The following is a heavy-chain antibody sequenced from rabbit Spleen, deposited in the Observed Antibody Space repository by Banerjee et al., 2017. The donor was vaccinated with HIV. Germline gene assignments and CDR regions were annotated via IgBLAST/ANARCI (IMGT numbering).Heavy chain of an antibody. CDR2: IYGGSTGSI. Sequence: QEQLVESGGGLVQPGGTLTLTCTASGFSLINNYVMCWVRQAPGKGLEWITCIYGGSTGSIYYASWAKGRFTISKTSSTTVTLQMTSLTVADTATYFCARDTGSSFSSYGMDLWGPGTLVTVS. D-gene: IGHD8-1*01. CDR3: ARDTGSSFSSYGMDL. CDR1: GFSLINNYV. J-gene: IGHJ6*01. V-gene: IGHV1S45*01.